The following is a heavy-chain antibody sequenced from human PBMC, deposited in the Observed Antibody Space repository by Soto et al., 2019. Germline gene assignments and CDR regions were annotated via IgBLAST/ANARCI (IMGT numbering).Heavy chain of an antibody. CDR2: IIPILNSP. V-gene: IGHV1-69*13. CDR3: AREXPYCTSATCPKFYDMDV. D-gene: IGHD2-2*01. Sequence: GASVKVSCKASGGTFGSYAITWVRRAPGQGLEWLGGIIPILNSPAYAQKFKARVVITADEITNTAYMELNSLRFDDTAVYYCAREXPYCTSATCPKFYDMDVWGQGTTVTVSS. J-gene: IGHJ6*02. CDR1: GGTFGSYA.